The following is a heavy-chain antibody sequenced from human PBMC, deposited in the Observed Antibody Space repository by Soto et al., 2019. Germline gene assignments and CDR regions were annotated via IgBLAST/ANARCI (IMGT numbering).Heavy chain of an antibody. CDR2: IIPIFGTA. J-gene: IGHJ5*02. V-gene: IGHV1-69*13. CDR1: GGTFSSYA. CDR3: ARDRIAVAGTVTDWFDP. Sequence: SVKVSCKASGGTFSSYAISWVRQAPGQGLEWMGGIIPIFGTANCAQKFQGRVTITADESTSTAYMELSSLRSEDTAVYYCARDRIAVAGTVTDWFDPWGQGTLVTVSS. D-gene: IGHD6-19*01.